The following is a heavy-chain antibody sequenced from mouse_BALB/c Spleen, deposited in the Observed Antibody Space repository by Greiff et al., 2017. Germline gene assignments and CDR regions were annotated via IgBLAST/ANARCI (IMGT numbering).Heavy chain of an antibody. CDR3: ARIYDGYYRFAY. CDR1: GYTFTSYW. Sequence: QVQLQQSGAELAKPGASVKMSCKASGYTFTSYWMHWVKQRPGQGLEWIGYINPSTGYTEYNQKFKDKATLTADKSSSTAYMQLSSLTSEDSAVYYCARIYDGYYRFAYWGQGTLVTVSA. CDR2: INPSTGYT. J-gene: IGHJ3*01. V-gene: IGHV1-7*01. D-gene: IGHD2-3*01.